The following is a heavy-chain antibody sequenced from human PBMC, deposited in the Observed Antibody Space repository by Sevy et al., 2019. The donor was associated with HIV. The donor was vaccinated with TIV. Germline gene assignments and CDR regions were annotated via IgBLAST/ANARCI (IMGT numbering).Heavy chain of an antibody. D-gene: IGHD3-3*01. CDR1: GFSLSTSGVG. V-gene: IGHV2-5*02. CDR2: IYWDDDK. Sequence: SGPTLVNPTQTLTLTCTFSGFSLSTSGVGVGWIRQPPGKALEWLALIYWDDDKRYSPSLKSRLTITKDTSKNQVVLTMTNMDLVDTATYYCAHSIYSDYDFWSGYIDNWFDPWGQGTLVTVSS. J-gene: IGHJ5*02. CDR3: AHSIYSDYDFWSGYIDNWFDP.